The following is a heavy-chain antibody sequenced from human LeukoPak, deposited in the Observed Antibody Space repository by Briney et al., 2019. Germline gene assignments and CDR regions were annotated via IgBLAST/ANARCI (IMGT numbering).Heavy chain of an antibody. CDR1: GGAINRRDYY. J-gene: IGHJ4*02. V-gene: IGHV4-39*01. CDR2: TYYSGSV. Sequence: SETLSLTCTVVGGAINRRDYYWGWIRQSPGKGLEWIGSTYYSGSVNNNPSLQSRVTISVDTSRNQFSLKLTSVTAADTAVYYCARRVATSGNFFDYWGPGTLVTVS. D-gene: IGHD3-3*01. CDR3: ARRVATSGNFFDY.